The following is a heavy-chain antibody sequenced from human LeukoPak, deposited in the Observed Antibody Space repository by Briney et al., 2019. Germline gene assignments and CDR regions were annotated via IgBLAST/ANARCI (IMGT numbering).Heavy chain of an antibody. CDR1: GGSFSGYY. Sequence: SETLSLTCAVYGGSFSGYYWSWIRQPPGKGLEWIGEINHSGSTNYNPSLKSRVTISVDTSKNQFSLKLSSVTAADTAVYYCARGELLWFGEAPGVVWGQGTTVTVSS. V-gene: IGHV4-34*01. CDR2: INHSGST. J-gene: IGHJ6*02. CDR3: ARGELLWFGEAPGVV. D-gene: IGHD3-10*01.